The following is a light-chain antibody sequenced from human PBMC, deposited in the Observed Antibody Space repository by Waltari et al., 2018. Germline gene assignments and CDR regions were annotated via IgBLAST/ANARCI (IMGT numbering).Light chain of an antibody. J-gene: IGLJ2*01. CDR2: TNN. Sequence: QSVLTQAPSASGTPGQRVTISCSGGSSNIGNNTVVWYQQLPGTAPKLLIYTNNNRSSGVPDRFSSSKSGTSASLAITGLQSDDEADYYCATWDDRLKRPVFGGGTKLTVL. V-gene: IGLV1-44*01. CDR1: SSNIGNNT. CDR3: ATWDDRLKRPV.